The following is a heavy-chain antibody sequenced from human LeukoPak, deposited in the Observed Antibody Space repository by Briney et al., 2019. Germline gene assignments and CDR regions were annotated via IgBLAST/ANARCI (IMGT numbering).Heavy chain of an antibody. D-gene: IGHD4-23*01. CDR2: IYHSGST. CDR1: GGSISSGGYS. CDR3: ARDGGDYVGLDV. Sequence: PSETLSLTCTVSGGSISSGGYSWSWIRQPPGKGLEWIGYIYHSGSTYYNPSLKSRVTISVDRSKNQFSLKLSSVTAADTAVYYCARDGGDYVGLDVWGQGTTVTVSS. V-gene: IGHV4-30-2*01. J-gene: IGHJ6*02.